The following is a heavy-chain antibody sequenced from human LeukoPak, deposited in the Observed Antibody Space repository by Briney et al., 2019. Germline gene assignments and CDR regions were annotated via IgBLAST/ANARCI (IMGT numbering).Heavy chain of an antibody. Sequence: GGSLRLSCAASGFTFSSYAMSWVRQAPGKGLEWVSAISGSGGSTYYADSVKGRFTISRDNSKNTLYLQMNSLSDDDTAVYYCARCPYDSTGYYSVPSHLDYWGQGTLVTVSS. CDR1: GFTFSSYA. D-gene: IGHD3-22*01. V-gene: IGHV3-23*01. J-gene: IGHJ4*02. CDR2: ISGSGGST. CDR3: ARCPYDSTGYYSVPSHLDY.